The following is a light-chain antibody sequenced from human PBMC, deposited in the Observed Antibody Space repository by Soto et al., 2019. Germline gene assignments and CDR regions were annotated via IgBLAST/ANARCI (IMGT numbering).Light chain of an antibody. J-gene: IGLJ2*01. CDR1: SGSIASGY. V-gene: IGLV6-57*02. Sequence: NFMLTQPHSVSGSPGKTVTISCTGSSGSIASGYVQWYQQRPGSAPTTLIYEDNQRPAGVPDRFSGSIDSSSNSASLTISGLRPEDEADYYCQSSDGNNMVFGGGTKVTVL. CDR3: QSSDGNNMV. CDR2: EDN.